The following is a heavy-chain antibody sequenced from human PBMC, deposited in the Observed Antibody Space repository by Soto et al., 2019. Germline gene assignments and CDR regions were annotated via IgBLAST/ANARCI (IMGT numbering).Heavy chain of an antibody. CDR1: GFTFSSYA. V-gene: IGHV3-23*01. J-gene: IGHJ3*02. Sequence: GGSLRLSCAASGFTFSSYAMSWVRQAPGKGLEWVSAISGSGGSTYYADSVKGRFTISRDNSKNTLYLQMNSLRAEDTAVCYCAKDHLEYYYDSSGPLRGAFDIWGQGTMVTVSS. CDR3: AKDHLEYYYDSSGPLRGAFDI. D-gene: IGHD3-22*01. CDR2: ISGSGGST.